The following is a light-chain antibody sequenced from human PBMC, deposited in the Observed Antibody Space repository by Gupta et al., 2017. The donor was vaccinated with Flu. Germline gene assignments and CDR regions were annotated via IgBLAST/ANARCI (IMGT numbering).Light chain of an antibody. Sequence: DIQMTQSPSSLSASVGDRVTITCRASQGISNSLAWYQQKPGKVPRLLIYTASTLQSGVPSRFSGSGSGTDFTLTISSLQPEDVATYYCQKYNSAPPYTFGQGTKVEIK. V-gene: IGKV1-27*01. CDR3: QKYNSAPPYT. J-gene: IGKJ2*01. CDR2: TAS. CDR1: QGISNS.